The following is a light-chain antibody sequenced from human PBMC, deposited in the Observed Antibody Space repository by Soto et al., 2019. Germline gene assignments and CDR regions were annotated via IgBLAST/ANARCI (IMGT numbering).Light chain of an antibody. Sequence: QSVLTQPPSVSGAPGQRVTISCTGSNSNIGTGYDVHWYQQVPGTAPKLLIYDNSNRPSGVPDRFSGSKSGTSASLAITGLQVEDEADYYCQSYDSSLSAVVFGGGTQLTVL. J-gene: IGLJ2*01. CDR3: QSYDSSLSAVV. CDR2: DNS. CDR1: NSNIGTGYD. V-gene: IGLV1-40*01.